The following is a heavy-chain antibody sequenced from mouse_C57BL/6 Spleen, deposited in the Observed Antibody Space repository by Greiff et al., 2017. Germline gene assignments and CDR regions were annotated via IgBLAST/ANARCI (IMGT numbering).Heavy chain of an antibody. CDR2: IDPSDSYT. Sequence: QVQLQQPGAELVRPGTSVKLSCKASGYTFTSYWMHWVKQRPGQGLEWIGVIDPSDSYTNYNQKFKGKATLTVDTSSSAAYMQLSSLPAEDSAVYCCARGGDAMDYWGQGTSVTVSS. V-gene: IGHV1-59*01. CDR3: ARGGDAMDY. J-gene: IGHJ4*01. CDR1: GYTFTSYW.